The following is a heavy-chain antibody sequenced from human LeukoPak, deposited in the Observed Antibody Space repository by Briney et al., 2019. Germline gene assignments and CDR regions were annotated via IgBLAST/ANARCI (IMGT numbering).Heavy chain of an antibody. CDR1: GYTFTSYD. D-gene: IGHD1-26*01. V-gene: IGHV1-8*03. CDR2: MNPNSGNT. J-gene: IGHJ6*02. CDR3: ASFGGSYYGGDYYYYYGMDV. Sequence: ASVKVSCKASGYTFTSYDINWVRQATGQGLEWMGWMNPNSGNTGYAQKFQGRVTITRNTSISTAYMELSSLRSEDTAVYYCASFGGSYYGGDYYYYYGMDVWGQGTTVTVSS.